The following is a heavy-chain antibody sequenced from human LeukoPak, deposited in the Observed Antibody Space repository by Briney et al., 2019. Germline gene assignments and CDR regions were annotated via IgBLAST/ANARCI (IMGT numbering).Heavy chain of an antibody. D-gene: IGHD2-2*01. Sequence: ASVKVSCKASGYTFTSYGISWVRQAPGQELEWMGWISAYNGNTNYAQKLQGRVTMTTDTSTSTAYMELRSLRSDDTAVYYCARDSCSSTSCYPWDYYYYMDVWGKGTTVTVSS. CDR2: ISAYNGNT. J-gene: IGHJ6*03. CDR3: ARDSCSSTSCYPWDYYYYMDV. CDR1: GYTFTSYG. V-gene: IGHV1-18*01.